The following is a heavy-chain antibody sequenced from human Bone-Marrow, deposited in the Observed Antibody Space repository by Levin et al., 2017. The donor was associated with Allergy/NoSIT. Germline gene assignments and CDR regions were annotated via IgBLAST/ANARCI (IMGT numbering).Heavy chain of an antibody. CDR1: GYSFAGYF. J-gene: IGHJ4*02. CDR3: ARGYSTYDYFTYYDY. D-gene: IGHD5-12*01. CDR2: INPHRGDT. Sequence: AASVKVSCQTSGYSFAGYFMHWVRQAPGQGLEWMGRINPHRGDTKYSQNFQGRVAMTGDTSLSTAYMELSSLTSDDTAVYYCARGYSTYDYFTYYDYWGQGTLVTV. V-gene: IGHV1-2*06.